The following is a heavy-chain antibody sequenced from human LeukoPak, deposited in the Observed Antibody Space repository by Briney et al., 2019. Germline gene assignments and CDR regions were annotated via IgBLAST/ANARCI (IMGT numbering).Heavy chain of an antibody. CDR1: GGSISSGSYY. CDR3: ARDPLLDGEWEPIDAFDI. CDR2: IYTSGST. D-gene: IGHD1-26*01. V-gene: IGHV4-61*02. Sequence: SETLSLTCTVSGGSISSGSYYWSWIRQPAGKGLEWIGRIYTSGSTDYNPSLKSQVTISVDTSKNQFSLKLSSVTAADTAVYYCARDPLLDGEWEPIDAFDIWGQGTMVTVSS. J-gene: IGHJ3*02.